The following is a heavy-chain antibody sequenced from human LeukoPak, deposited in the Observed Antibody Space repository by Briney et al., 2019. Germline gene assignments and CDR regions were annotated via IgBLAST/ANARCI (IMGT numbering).Heavy chain of an antibody. CDR3: ARALYGGNPHGYY. CDR1: GGSISSGDYY. J-gene: IGHJ4*02. V-gene: IGHV4-30-4*02. CDR2: IYYSGST. Sequence: SETLSLTCTVSGGSISSGDYYWSWIRQPPGKGLEWTGYIYYSGSTYYNPSLKSRVTISVDTSKNQFSLKLSSVTAADTAVYYCARALYGGNPHGYYWGQGTLVTVSS. D-gene: IGHD4-23*01.